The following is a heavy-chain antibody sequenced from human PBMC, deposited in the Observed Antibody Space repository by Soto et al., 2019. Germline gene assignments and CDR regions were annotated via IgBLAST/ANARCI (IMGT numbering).Heavy chain of an antibody. Sequence: PGGSLRLSCAASGFTFSSYGMFWGRQAPGRGLEWVAFISYDGSNKCSDSVKGRFTISRDNSKNTLYLQMNSLRAEDTAVYYCAKGSYSGRYSDFDCWGQGTLVTVYS. CDR2: ISYDGSNK. D-gene: IGHD1-26*01. CDR3: AKGSYSGRYSDFDC. CDR1: GFTFSSYG. V-gene: IGHV3-30*18. J-gene: IGHJ4*02.